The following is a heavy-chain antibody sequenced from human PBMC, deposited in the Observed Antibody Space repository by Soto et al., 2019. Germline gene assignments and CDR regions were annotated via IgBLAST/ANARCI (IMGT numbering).Heavy chain of an antibody. CDR3: AKDPSTGSADF. CDR1: RFSFSDFG. D-gene: IGHD3-9*01. V-gene: IGHV3-23*01. CDR2: IHPEGTNT. Sequence: GGSLILSCTASRFSFSDFGMTWVRQAPGKGLEWVSTIHPEGTNTHYADSVKGRFTISRDNSKDTLYLEMNSLRAEDTAIYFCAKDPSTGSADFWGQGTLVTVSS. J-gene: IGHJ4*02.